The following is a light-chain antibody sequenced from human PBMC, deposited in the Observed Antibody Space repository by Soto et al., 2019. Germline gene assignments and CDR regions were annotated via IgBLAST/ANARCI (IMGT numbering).Light chain of an antibody. CDR2: AAS. CDR3: QQSYGTPLT. V-gene: IGKV1-39*01. CDR1: QSISNY. J-gene: IGKJ4*01. Sequence: DMEMTQSPSSLSAFVGDRVTITCRASQSISNYLNWYQHKPGKGPKLLIYAASSLQSGVPTRFSGSGSGTDFTLTINSLRPEDFATYYCQQSYGTPLTCGGGTKIEIK.